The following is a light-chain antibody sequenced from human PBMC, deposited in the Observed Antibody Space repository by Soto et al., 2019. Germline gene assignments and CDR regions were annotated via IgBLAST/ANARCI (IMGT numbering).Light chain of an antibody. V-gene: IGKV3-11*01. Sequence: EIVLTQSPATLSLSPGERATLSCRASQSVSSLLAWYQQKPGQAPRLLIYDASNRATGIPARFSGSGSGTDFTLTISSLEPEDFAVYYCQQRSNWPPTFGGGTKVEIK. CDR3: QQRSNWPPT. J-gene: IGKJ4*01. CDR2: DAS. CDR1: QSVSSL.